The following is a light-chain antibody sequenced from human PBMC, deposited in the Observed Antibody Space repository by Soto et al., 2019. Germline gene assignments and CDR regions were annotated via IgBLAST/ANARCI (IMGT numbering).Light chain of an antibody. Sequence: EIVMTQSPAILSVSPGERATLSCRASQSVSSGLAWYQQKVGQAPRLLIYGASTRATGIPVRFSGSGSGTEFTLTISSLQSEDFAVYYCQQYNNWPSCTFGQGTKVDIK. CDR2: GAS. J-gene: IGKJ2*02. CDR1: QSVSSG. V-gene: IGKV3-15*01. CDR3: QQYNNWPSCT.